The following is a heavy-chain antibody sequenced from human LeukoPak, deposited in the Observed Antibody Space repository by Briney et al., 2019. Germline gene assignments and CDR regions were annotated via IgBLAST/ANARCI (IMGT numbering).Heavy chain of an antibody. D-gene: IGHD1-1*01. V-gene: IGHV3-30*04. CDR3: ARDAGTDGTYFDY. J-gene: IGHJ4*02. CDR1: GFIFGAHA. CDR2: ISYDGSNK. Sequence: GGSLRLSCAASGFIFGAHALHWVRQAPGKGLEWVAVISYDGSNKYYVDSVKGRITISRDKSKNTVYLQMNSLRVEDTAVYYCARDAGTDGTYFDYWGQGTLVTVSS.